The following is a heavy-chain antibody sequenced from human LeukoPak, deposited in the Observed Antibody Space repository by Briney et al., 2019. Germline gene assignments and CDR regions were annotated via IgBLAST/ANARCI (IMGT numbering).Heavy chain of an antibody. Sequence: PSETLSLTCTVSGVSVSSGSYYWSWIRQPPGKELDCIVYISYSGSTNYNPSLKSRVTISVDTSKNQFSLKLSSVTPADTAVYFCARVSFVDYSNYGTIDFWGQGTLVTVSS. D-gene: IGHD4-11*01. CDR1: GVSVSSGSYY. CDR3: ARVSFVDYSNYGTIDF. V-gene: IGHV4-61*01. J-gene: IGHJ4*02. CDR2: ISYSGST.